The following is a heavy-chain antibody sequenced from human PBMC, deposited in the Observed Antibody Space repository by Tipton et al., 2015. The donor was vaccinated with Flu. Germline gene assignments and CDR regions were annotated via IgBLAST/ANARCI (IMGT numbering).Heavy chain of an antibody. D-gene: IGHD6-6*01. J-gene: IGHJ4*02. CDR3: AREADSSYSFDY. CDR2: ISSSSSYI. Sequence: GSLRLSCAASGFTFSSYSMNWVRQAPGKGLEWVSSISSSSSYIYYADSVKGRFTISRDNAKNSLYLQMNSLRAEDTAVYYCAREADSSYSFDYWGQGTLVTVSS. V-gene: IGHV3-21*01. CDR1: GFTFSSYS.